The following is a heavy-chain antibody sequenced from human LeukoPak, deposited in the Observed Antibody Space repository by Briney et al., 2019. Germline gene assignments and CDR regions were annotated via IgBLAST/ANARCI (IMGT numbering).Heavy chain of an antibody. D-gene: IGHD6-19*01. CDR3: AKDQREGVAVAGSPPEFDY. J-gene: IGHJ4*02. V-gene: IGHV3-23*01. CDR2: ISVSGDST. Sequence: PGGSLRLSCAASGFTFSNYDMTWVRQAPGKGLEWVSVISVSGDSTYYADSVKGRFTISRDNSKNTLYLQMNSLRAEDTAVYYCAKDQREGVAVAGSPPEFDYWGQGTLVTVSS. CDR1: GFTFSNYD.